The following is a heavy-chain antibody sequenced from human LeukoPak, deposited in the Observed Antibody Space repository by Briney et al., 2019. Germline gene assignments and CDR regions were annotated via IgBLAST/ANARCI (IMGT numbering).Heavy chain of an antibody. Sequence: PGGSLRLSCAASGFTFSSYGMHWVRQAPGKGLEWVAFIRYDGSNKYYADSVKGRFTISRDNSKNTLYLQMNSLRAEDTAVYYCAKDHGDIVVVVAATDGWFDPWGQGTLVTVSS. CDR1: GFTFSSYG. CDR2: IRYDGSNK. D-gene: IGHD2-15*01. V-gene: IGHV3-30*02. CDR3: AKDHGDIVVVVAATDGWFDP. J-gene: IGHJ5*02.